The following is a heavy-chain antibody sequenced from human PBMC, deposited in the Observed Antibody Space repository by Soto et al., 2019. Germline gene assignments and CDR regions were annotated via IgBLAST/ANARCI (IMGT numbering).Heavy chain of an antibody. Sequence: QVQLVQSGAEVKKPGSSVKVSCKASGGTFSSYSINWVRQAPGQGLEWMGEIIPIFGTANYAQKFQGRVTITADESTSTAYMELSSLRSEDTAVYYWARDGGRHYGGIDYWGQGTLVTVSS. CDR2: IIPIFGTA. J-gene: IGHJ4*02. D-gene: IGHD1-26*01. CDR1: GGTFSSYS. V-gene: IGHV1-69*01. CDR3: ARDGGRHYGGIDY.